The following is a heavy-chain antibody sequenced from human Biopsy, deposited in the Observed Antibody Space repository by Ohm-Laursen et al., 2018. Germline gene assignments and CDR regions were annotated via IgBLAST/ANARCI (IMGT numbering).Heavy chain of an antibody. J-gene: IGHJ5*02. V-gene: IGHV1-69*01. Sequence: SSVKVSCKASGGTFSSSAITWVRQAPGQGLEWMGGIIGIFRTAHYAQKFQGRVTITADEFMSTAYMELSSLRSEDTAVYHCARGGGYNWNNGWFDPWGQGTLVTVSS. CDR3: ARGGGYNWNNGWFDP. D-gene: IGHD1/OR15-1a*01. CDR2: IIGIFRTA. CDR1: GGTFSSSA.